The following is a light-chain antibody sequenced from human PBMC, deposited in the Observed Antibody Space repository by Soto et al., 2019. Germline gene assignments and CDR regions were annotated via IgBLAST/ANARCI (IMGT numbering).Light chain of an antibody. V-gene: IGLV2-11*01. CDR3: TSYAGDNNYL. CDR1: SSDVGGYNY. CDR2: DVN. J-gene: IGLJ1*01. Sequence: QSALTQPRSVSGSPGQSVTISCTGTSSDVGGYNYVSWYQQHPGKAPKLMIYDVNKRPSGVPDRFSGSKTGNTASLTVSGLQADDEADYYCTSYAGDNNYLFGTGTKLTVL.